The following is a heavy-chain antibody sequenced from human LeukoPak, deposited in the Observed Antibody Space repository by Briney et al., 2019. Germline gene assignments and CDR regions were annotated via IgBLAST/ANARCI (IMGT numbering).Heavy chain of an antibody. J-gene: IGHJ5*02. D-gene: IGHD2/OR15-2a*01. CDR2: IYYSRST. CDR3: ARVFLADWFDP. V-gene: IGHV4-59*01. CDR1: GGSITESY. Sequence: SETLSLTCTVSGGSITESYWSWIRQSPGKGLEWIGHIYYSRSTNYNSSLKSRVTMSLDTSKNQFSLKLSSVTAADTAVYYCARVFLADWFDPWGQGTLVTVSS.